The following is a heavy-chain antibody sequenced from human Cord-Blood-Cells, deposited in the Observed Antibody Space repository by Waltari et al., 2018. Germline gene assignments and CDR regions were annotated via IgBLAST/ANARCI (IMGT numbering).Heavy chain of an antibody. CDR2: FDPEDGET. CDR3: ATDPNSGSYY. Sequence: QVQLVQSGAGVKKPGASVKVSCKVSEYTLPELPLHRVRQAPGKGLEWMGGFDPEDGETIYAQKFQGRVTMTEDTSTDTAYMELSSLRSEDTAVYYCATDPNSGSYYWGQGTLVTVSS. CDR1: EYTLPELP. V-gene: IGHV1-24*01. J-gene: IGHJ4*02. D-gene: IGHD1-26*01.